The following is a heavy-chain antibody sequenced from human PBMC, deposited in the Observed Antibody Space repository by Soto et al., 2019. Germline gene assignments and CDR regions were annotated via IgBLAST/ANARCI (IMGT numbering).Heavy chain of an antibody. Sequence: ASVKVSCKASGDTFTSYAMHWVRQAPGQRLEWMGWINAGNGNTKYSQKFQGRVTITRDTSASTAYMELSSLRSEDTAVYYCARVTPLTYGSHSLDYYGMDVWGQGTTVTVSS. CDR3: ARVTPLTYGSHSLDYYGMDV. V-gene: IGHV1-3*01. D-gene: IGHD3-10*01. CDR1: GDTFTSYA. CDR2: INAGNGNT. J-gene: IGHJ6*02.